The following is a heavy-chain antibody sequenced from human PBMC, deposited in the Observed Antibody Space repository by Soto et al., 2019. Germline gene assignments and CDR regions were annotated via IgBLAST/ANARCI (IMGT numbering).Heavy chain of an antibody. Sequence: SETLSLTCTVSGCSIRSYYWSWIRQPPGKGLEWIGYMYNTGSTIYNPSLKSRVTISVDTPKNQFSLKLNSVTAADTAVYYCARDLWGYCGADCYPLDVWGQGTTVTVSS. CDR2: MYNTGST. CDR3: ARDLWGYCGADCYPLDV. D-gene: IGHD2-21*02. J-gene: IGHJ6*02. V-gene: IGHV4-59*01. CDR1: GCSIRSYY.